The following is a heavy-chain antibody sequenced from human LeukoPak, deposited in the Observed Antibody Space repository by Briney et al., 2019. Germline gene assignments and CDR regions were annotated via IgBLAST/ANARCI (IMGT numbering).Heavy chain of an antibody. CDR2: ISGSGGAT. CDR3: AKDRSKYYCYYGMDV. CDR1: GFTFSSYA. J-gene: IGHJ6*02. D-gene: IGHD5/OR15-5a*01. Sequence: GGSLRLSCAASGFTFSSYAMSWVRQAPGKGLEWVSGISGSGGATYYAESVKGRFTISRDNSKNTLYLQMNSLKAEDTALYYCAKDRSKYYCYYGMDVWGQGTTVTVSS. V-gene: IGHV3-23*01.